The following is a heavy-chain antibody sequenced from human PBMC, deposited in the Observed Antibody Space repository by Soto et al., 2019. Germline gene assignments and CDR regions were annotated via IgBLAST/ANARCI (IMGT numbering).Heavy chain of an antibody. CDR2: FYYTGTT. D-gene: IGHD2-8*02. CDR1: GASLSSGSYY. CDR3: ARISYWVKDY. V-gene: IGHV4-61*01. J-gene: IGHJ4*02. Sequence: SETLSLTCTVSGASLSSGSYYWSWIRQPPGKGLEWIGYFYYTGTTKYNPSLESRVTISADTSKNQFSLNLTSVTAADTDVYYCARISYWVKDYWGQGALVTVYS.